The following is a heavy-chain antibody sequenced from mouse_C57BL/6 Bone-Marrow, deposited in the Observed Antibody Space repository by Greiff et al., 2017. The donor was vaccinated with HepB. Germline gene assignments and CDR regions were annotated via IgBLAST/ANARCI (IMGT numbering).Heavy chain of an antibody. V-gene: IGHV1-81*01. CDR2: IYPRSGNT. CDR1: GYTFTSYG. Sequence: VMLVESGAELARPGASVKLSCKASGYTFTSYGISWVKQRTGQGLEWIGEIYPRSGNTYYNEKFKGKATLTADKSSSTAYMELRSLTSEDSAVYFCARWGFVYYGYDGSFAYWGQGTLVTVSA. D-gene: IGHD2-2*01. CDR3: ARWGFVYYGYDGSFAY. J-gene: IGHJ3*01.